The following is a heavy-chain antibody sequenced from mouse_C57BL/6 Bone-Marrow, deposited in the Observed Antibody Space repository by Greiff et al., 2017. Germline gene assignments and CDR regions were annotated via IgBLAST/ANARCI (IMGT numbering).Heavy chain of an antibody. CDR1: GYSITSGYY. D-gene: IGHD1-1*01. V-gene: IGHV3-6*01. J-gene: IGHJ2*01. CDR2: ISYDGSN. Sequence: VQLQQSGPGLVKPSQSLSLTCSVTGYSITSGYYWNWIRQFPGNKLEWMGYISYDGSNNYNPSLKIRISITRDTSKNQFFLKLNSVTTEDTATYDCASYGSILYDFDYWGQGTTLTVTS. CDR3: ASYGSILYDFDY.